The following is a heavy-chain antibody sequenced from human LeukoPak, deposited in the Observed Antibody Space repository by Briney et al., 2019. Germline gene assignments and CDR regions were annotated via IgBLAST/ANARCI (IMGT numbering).Heavy chain of an antibody. CDR2: ISGGGGNT. D-gene: IGHD6-13*01. Sequence: GGSLRLSCAASGFTFSIYVMNWVRQAPGKGLEWVSSISGGGGNTFYADSMKGRFTISRDNSKKTLYLQMKSLSAEDTAVYYCAKGGPSSTYFDYWGQGTLVTVSS. CDR1: GFTFSIYV. CDR3: AKGGPSSTYFDY. J-gene: IGHJ4*02. V-gene: IGHV3-23*01.